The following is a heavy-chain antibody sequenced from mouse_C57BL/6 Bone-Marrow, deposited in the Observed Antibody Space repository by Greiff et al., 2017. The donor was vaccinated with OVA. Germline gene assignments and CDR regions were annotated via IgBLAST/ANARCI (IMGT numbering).Heavy chain of an antibody. CDR1: GYTFTSYW. J-gene: IGHJ4*01. Sequence: QVQLQQPGAELVKPGASVKMSCKASGYTFTSYWITWVKQRPGQGLEWIGDIYPGSGCTNYHEKFKSKATLTVDTSSSTAYMQLSSLTSEDSAVTYVAEGRGNYGAMDYWGRGTSVTVTA. V-gene: IGHV1-55*01. CDR3: AEGRGNYGAMDY. D-gene: IGHD2-1*01. CDR2: IYPGSGCT.